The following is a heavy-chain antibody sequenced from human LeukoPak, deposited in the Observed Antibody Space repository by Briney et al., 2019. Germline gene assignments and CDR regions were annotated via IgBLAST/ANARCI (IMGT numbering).Heavy chain of an antibody. Sequence: GASVKVSCKASGYTFLDYYMPWVRQAPGQGLEWMGWINPYSGATNYAQRFQGRVTMTRDTSIRTAYIEVSRLTFDDTAVYYCARDQRYGEYVFDPWGQGTPVTVSS. V-gene: IGHV1-2*02. CDR2: INPYSGAT. CDR1: GYTFLDYY. CDR3: ARDQRYGEYVFDP. D-gene: IGHD4-17*01. J-gene: IGHJ5*02.